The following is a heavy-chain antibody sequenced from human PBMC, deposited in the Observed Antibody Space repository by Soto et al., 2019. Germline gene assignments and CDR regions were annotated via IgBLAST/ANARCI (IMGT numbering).Heavy chain of an antibody. CDR3: ARGYCTATICDPWFDP. CDR1: GYAFSIYW. D-gene: IGHD2-8*02. CDR2: IYPGDSDT. V-gene: IGHV5-51*01. Sequence: GESLKISCQGSGYAFSIYWIVWVRQMPGKGLEWMGIIYPGDSDTRYSPSFQGQVTISVDKSITTAYLQWSSLKASDTAMYYCARGYCTATICDPWFDPWGQGTLVTVSS. J-gene: IGHJ5*02.